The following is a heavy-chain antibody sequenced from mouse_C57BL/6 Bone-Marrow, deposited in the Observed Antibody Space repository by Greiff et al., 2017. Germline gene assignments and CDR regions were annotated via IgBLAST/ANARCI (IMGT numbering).Heavy chain of an antibody. CDR1: GYTFTDYN. J-gene: IGHJ1*03. Sequence: VQLKQSGPELVQPGASVKIPCKASGYTFTDYNMDWVKQSHGKSLEWIGDINPNNGGTFYNQKFKGKVTLTVDKSCSTSYMELRSLTSMDTTIYYCTRRGYYYRSRYDLYFDVWGTGTTVTVSS. CDR3: TRRGYYYRSRYDLYFDV. CDR2: INPNNGGT. V-gene: IGHV1-18*01. D-gene: IGHD1-1*01.